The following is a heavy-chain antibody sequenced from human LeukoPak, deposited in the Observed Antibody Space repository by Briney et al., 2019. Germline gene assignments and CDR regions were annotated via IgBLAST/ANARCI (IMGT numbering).Heavy chain of an antibody. Sequence: GGSLRLSCAAAGFTFSSYGMHWVRQAPGKGLEWVAFIRYDGSNKYYADSVKGRFTISRDNSKNTLYLQMNSLRAEDTAVYYCVKDKGVLSLIDYWGQGTLVTVSS. D-gene: IGHD3-16*01. J-gene: IGHJ4*02. CDR3: VKDKGVLSLIDY. V-gene: IGHV3-30*02. CDR2: IRYDGSNK. CDR1: GFTFSSYG.